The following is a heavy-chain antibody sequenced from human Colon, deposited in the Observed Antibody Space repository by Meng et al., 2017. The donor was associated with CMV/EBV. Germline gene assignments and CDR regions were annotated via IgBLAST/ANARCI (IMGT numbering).Heavy chain of an antibody. J-gene: IGHJ6*02. CDR1: GFTFSSYE. Sequence: GESLKISCAVSGFTFSSYEIIWVRQAPGKGLEWVSYISDGGSVMHYADSVMGRFTISRDNAKGSLFLQMNSLRAEDTSIYYCARRLPYYGMDVWGQGTTVTVSS. CDR2: ISDGGSVM. CDR3: ARRLPYYGMDV. V-gene: IGHV3-48*03.